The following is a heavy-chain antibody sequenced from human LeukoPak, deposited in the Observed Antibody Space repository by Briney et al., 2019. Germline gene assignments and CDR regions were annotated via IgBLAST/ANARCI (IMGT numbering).Heavy chain of an antibody. CDR1: GGSISSYY. Sequence: PSGTLSLTCTVSGGSISSYYWSWIRQPPGKGLEGIAYIYYSGSTKYNPSLKSRVTISVDTSKNQFSLKLSSVTAADTAVYYCARWAYGSGSYFYFDYWGQGTLVTVSS. CDR2: IYYSGST. CDR3: ARWAYGSGSYFYFDY. V-gene: IGHV4-59*01. D-gene: IGHD3-10*01. J-gene: IGHJ4*02.